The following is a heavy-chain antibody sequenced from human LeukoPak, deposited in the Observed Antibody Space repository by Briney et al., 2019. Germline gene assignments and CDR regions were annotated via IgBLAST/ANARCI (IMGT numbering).Heavy chain of an antibody. J-gene: IGHJ5*02. V-gene: IGHV4-34*01. D-gene: IGHD1-1*01. Sequence: SETLSLTCAVYGGSFSGYYWSWIRQPPGKGLEWIGEINHSGSTYYNPSLKSRVTISVDTSKNQFSLKLSSVTAADTAVYYCARRGTTVGHWFDPWGQGTLVTVSS. CDR3: ARRGTTVGHWFDP. CDR2: INHSGST. CDR1: GGSFSGYY.